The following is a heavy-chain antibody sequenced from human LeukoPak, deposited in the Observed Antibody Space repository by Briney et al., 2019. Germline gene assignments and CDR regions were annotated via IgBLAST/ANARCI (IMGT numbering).Heavy chain of an antibody. CDR1: GFTFSSYS. Sequence: GGSLRLSCAASGFTFSSYSMNWVRQAPGKGLEWVSYISSSSSTIYYADSVKGRFTISRDNAKNSLYLQMNSPRAEDTAVYYCARDRWQLDAFDIWGQGTMVTVSS. V-gene: IGHV3-48*04. J-gene: IGHJ3*02. D-gene: IGHD2-15*01. CDR3: ARDRWQLDAFDI. CDR2: ISSSSSTI.